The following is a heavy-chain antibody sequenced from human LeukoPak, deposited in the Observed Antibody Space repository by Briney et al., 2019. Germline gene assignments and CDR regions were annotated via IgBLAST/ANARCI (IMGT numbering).Heavy chain of an antibody. Sequence: GGSLRLSCAASGFTFSSYSMNWVRQAPGKGLEWVSSISSSSSYIYYADSVKGRFTISRDNAKNSLYLQMNSLRAEDTAVYYCARDEGYCSSTSCYPFDYWGQGTLVTVSS. V-gene: IGHV3-21*01. J-gene: IGHJ4*02. CDR1: GFTFSSYS. CDR3: ARDEGYCSSTSCYPFDY. CDR2: ISSSSSYI. D-gene: IGHD2-2*01.